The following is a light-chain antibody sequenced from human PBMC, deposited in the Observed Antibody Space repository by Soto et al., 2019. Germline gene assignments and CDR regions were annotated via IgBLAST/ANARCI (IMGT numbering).Light chain of an antibody. CDR2: QTS. J-gene: IGKJ1*01. CDR1: QYINTR. CDR3: HQRQSWPRT. V-gene: IGKV3-11*01. Sequence: EIVLTQSPATLSSFPGDRVTLSCRASQYINTRLAWYQHRPGQAPRLLIYQTSIRAAGIPARFSASGSGTDLTLTISDVQPEDFALYYCHQRQSWPRTFGQGTKV.